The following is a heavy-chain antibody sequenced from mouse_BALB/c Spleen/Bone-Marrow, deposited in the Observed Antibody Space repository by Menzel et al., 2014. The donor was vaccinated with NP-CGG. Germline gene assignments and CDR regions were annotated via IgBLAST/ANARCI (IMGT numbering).Heavy chain of an antibody. D-gene: IGHD1-1*01. CDR1: GFTFSSYG. CDR2: INNNGGST. J-gene: IGHJ1*01. CDR3: ARVYGWYFDV. V-gene: IGHV5-6-3*01. Sequence: EVQGVESGGGLVQPGGSLKLSCVASGFTFSSYGMSWVRQTPDKRLELVATINNNGGSTYYPDSVKGQFTISRDNAKNTLYLQMSSLKSEDTAMYYCARVYGWYFDVWGAGTPVTVSS.